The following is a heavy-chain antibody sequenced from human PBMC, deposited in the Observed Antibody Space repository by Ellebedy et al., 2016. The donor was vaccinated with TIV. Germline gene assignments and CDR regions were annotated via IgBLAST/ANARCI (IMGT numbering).Heavy chain of an antibody. J-gene: IGHJ4*02. Sequence: GESLKISCAASGFSFGNFAMNWVRQAPGKGLEWVSSITGSSSYMFYADSVKGRFTISRDNAKNSLYLQMNSLRAEDTAVYYCSRGIAAVMYWGQGTLVTVSS. CDR3: SRGIAAVMY. CDR2: ITGSSSYM. V-gene: IGHV3-21*01. D-gene: IGHD6-13*01. CDR1: GFSFGNFA.